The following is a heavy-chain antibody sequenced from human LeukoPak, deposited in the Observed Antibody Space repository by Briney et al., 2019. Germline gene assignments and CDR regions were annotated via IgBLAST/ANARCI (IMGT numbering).Heavy chain of an antibody. D-gene: IGHD6-13*01. Sequence: GGSLRLSCAASGFTLSVYAIHWVRQTPGKGLEYVSAISAAGGSTYYGNSVMGRFTVTRDNSKNTVYLQMNSLRAEDTAVYYCAKDQSLNGYSSNRYWDYWGQGTLVTVSS. CDR2: ISAAGGST. CDR3: AKDQSLNGYSSNRYWDY. V-gene: IGHV3-64*04. CDR1: GFTLSVYA. J-gene: IGHJ4*02.